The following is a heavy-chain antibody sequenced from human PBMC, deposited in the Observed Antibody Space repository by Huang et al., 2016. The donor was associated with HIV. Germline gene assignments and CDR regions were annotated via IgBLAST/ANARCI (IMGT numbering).Heavy chain of an antibody. CDR3: ARGGAPYYDFWSGGHHYGMDV. V-gene: IGHV3-7*04. Sequence: EVQLVESGGGLVQPGGSLRLSCAASGFTFRGYWMSWVRQAPGRRRWVVDNTRQDGSEKAFVASVEGHITISDDHVKTALVLRKYCLRVEDTAIYYCARGGAPYYDFWSGGHHYGMDVWGQGTTVTVSS. J-gene: IGHJ6*02. CDR1: GFTFRGYW. CDR2: TRQDGSEK. D-gene: IGHD3-3*01.